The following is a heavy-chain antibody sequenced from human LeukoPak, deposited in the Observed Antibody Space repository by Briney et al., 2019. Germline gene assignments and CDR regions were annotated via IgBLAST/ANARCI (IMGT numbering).Heavy chain of an antibody. CDR2: ISYDGRNK. CDR1: EFTFSTYA. J-gene: IGHJ4*02. D-gene: IGHD4-23*01. CDR3: ARGGSYGGYHSY. Sequence: HPGRSLRLSCAASEFTFSTYAMHWVRQAPGKGLEWVALISYDGRNKYYVDSVKGRFTISRDNAKNSLYLQMNSLRAEDTALYYCARGGSYGGYHSYWGQGTLVTVSS. V-gene: IGHV3-30*03.